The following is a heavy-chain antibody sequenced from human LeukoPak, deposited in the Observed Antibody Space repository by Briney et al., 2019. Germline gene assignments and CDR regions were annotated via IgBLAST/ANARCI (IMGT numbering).Heavy chain of an antibody. V-gene: IGHV3-20*04. CDR3: ARVYAGSGSYYYFFDY. CDR1: GFTFSSYE. Sequence: GGSLRLSCAASGFTFSSYEMNWVRQAPGKGLEWVSGINWNGGSTGYADSVKGRFTISRDNAKNSLYLQLNSLRAEDTALYYCARVYAGSGSYYYFFDYWGQGTLVTVSS. J-gene: IGHJ4*02. D-gene: IGHD1-26*01. CDR2: INWNGGST.